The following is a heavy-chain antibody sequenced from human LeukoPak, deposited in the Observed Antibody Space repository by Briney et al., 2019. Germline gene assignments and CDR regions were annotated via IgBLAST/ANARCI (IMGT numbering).Heavy chain of an antibody. V-gene: IGHV4-4*07. CDR3: ARYTAPPLYDIVVVPAATSRYYYGMDV. J-gene: IGHJ6*02. CDR1: GGSISSYY. Sequence: SETLSLTCTVSGGSISSYYWSWIRQPAGKGLEWIGRIYTSGSTNYNPSLKSRVTMSVDTSKNQFSPKLSSVTAADTAVYYCARYTAPPLYDIVVVPAATSRYYYGMDVWGQGTTVTVSS. CDR2: IYTSGST. D-gene: IGHD2-2*01.